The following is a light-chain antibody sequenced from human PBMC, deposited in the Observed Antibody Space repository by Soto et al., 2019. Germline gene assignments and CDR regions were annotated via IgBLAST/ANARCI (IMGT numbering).Light chain of an antibody. V-gene: IGKV1-5*01. CDR3: QQYYSYPSIT. J-gene: IGKJ5*01. CDR2: AAS. Sequence: DFQMTQSPSTLSAYVGDKVTITCRASQSVSGSLAWYQQKPGKAPKLLIYAASTLQSGVPSRFSGSGSGTDFTLTISCLQSEDFATYYCQQYYSYPSITFGQGTRLEIK. CDR1: QSVSGS.